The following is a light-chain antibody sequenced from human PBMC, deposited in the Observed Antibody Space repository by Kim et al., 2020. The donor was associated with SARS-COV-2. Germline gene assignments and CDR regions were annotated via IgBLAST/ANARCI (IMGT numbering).Light chain of an antibody. Sequence: QPVLTQSPSASASLGASVKLTCTLSSGHSSYAIAWHQQQPEKGPRYLMKLNSDGSHSKGDGIPDRFSGSSSGAARYLTISSLQSEDEADYYCQTWGTGIVVFGGGTQLTVL. CDR2: LNSDGSH. CDR3: QTWGTGIVV. CDR1: SGHSSYA. V-gene: IGLV4-69*01. J-gene: IGLJ2*01.